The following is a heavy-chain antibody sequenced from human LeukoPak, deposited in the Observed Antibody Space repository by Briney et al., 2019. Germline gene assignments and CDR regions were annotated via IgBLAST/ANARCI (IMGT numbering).Heavy chain of an antibody. D-gene: IGHD3-22*01. J-gene: IGHJ4*02. Sequence: GGSLRLSCAASGFTFSSYSMNWVRQAPGKGLEWVSSISSSNSYVHYADSVEGRFTISRDNARNSLFLQMNSLRAEDTGVYYCASGLYENGYYPIDYWGQGTLVTVSS. V-gene: IGHV3-21*01. CDR3: ASGLYENGYYPIDY. CDR2: ISSSNSYV. CDR1: GFTFSSYS.